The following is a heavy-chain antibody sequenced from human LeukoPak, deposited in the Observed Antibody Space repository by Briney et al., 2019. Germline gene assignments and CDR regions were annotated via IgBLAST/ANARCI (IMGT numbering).Heavy chain of an antibody. CDR1: GVSFSGYY. J-gene: IGHJ5*02. Sequence: SETLCLTCAVSGVSFSGYYWSWIRQSPGKGLEWFGEISNSGSTNYNPSLKSRGTISADASKNQFSLQLSTGTAADTAVYYCAREPYCSGGICYGLRFDPWGQGTLVTVSS. CDR3: AREPYCSGGICYGLRFDP. D-gene: IGHD2-15*01. V-gene: IGHV4-34*01. CDR2: ISNSGST.